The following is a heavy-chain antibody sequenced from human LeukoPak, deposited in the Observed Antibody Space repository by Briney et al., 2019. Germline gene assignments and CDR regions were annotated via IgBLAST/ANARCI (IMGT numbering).Heavy chain of an antibody. CDR3: ARSQTTASNWFDP. J-gene: IGHJ5*02. D-gene: IGHD4-11*01. V-gene: IGHV1-8*01. CDR1: GYTFTSYD. Sequence: ASVKVSCKASGYTFTSYDINWVRQATGQGLEWMGWMNPNSGNTGYAQKFQGRVIMTRNTSISTAYMELSSLRSEDTAVYYCARSQTTASNWFDPWGQGTLVTVSS. CDR2: MNPNSGNT.